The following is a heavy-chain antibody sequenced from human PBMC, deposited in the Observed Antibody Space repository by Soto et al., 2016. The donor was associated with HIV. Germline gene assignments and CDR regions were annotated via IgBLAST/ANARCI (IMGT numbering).Heavy chain of an antibody. V-gene: IGHV1-18*01. D-gene: IGHD2-15*01. J-gene: IGHJ5*02. CDR1: GYTFTNYG. CDR3: ARDLGYCTGDTCYWGWSDP. Sequence: QVQLVQSGAEVKKPGASVKVSCKASGYTFTNYGISWVRQAPGQGLEWMGWISACNGNTNYAQKFQGRATMTTDTSTSTAYMELWSLRSDDTAVYYCARDLGYCTGDTCYWGWSDPWGQGTLVTVSS. CDR2: ISACNGNT.